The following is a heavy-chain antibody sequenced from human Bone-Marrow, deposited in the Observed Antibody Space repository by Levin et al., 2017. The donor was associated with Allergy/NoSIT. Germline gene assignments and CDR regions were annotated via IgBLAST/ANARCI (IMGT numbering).Heavy chain of an antibody. Sequence: GGSLRLSCKASGYTFTSYDINWVRQATGQGLEWMGWMNPNSGNTGYAQKFQGRVTMTRNTSISTAYMELSSLRSEDTAVYYCARESTAGSGSYRGRPSYYYYYMDGWGKGTTVTVSS. CDR2: MNPNSGNT. V-gene: IGHV1-8*01. J-gene: IGHJ6*03. D-gene: IGHD3-10*01. CDR3: ARESTAGSGSYRGRPSYYYYYMDG. CDR1: GYTFTSYD.